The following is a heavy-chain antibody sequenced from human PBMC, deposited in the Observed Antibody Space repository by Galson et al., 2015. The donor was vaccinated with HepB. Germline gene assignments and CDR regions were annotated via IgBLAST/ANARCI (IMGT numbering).Heavy chain of an antibody. CDR2: INAGNGYS. Sequence: SVKVSCKASGYTFALYSIHWVRPAPGQGLEWMGWINAGNGYSVYSEKFQGRVSITTDTSASTAYMELSSLRSEETAIYFCARASYYYDSSGFYYWGQGTLVTVSS. V-gene: IGHV1-3*01. D-gene: IGHD3-22*01. CDR1: GYTFALYS. J-gene: IGHJ4*02. CDR3: ARASYYYDSSGFYY.